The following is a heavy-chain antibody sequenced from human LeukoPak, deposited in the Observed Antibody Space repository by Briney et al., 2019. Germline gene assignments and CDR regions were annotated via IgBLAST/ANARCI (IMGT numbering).Heavy chain of an antibody. CDR3: AKGDSSSWYGDYYYYYGMDV. J-gene: IGHJ6*02. Sequence: GGSLRLTCAASGFTFSSYAMSWVRQAPGKGLEWVSAISGSGGSTYYADSVKGRFTISRDNAKNTLYLQMNSPRAEDTAVYYCAKGDSSSWYGDYYYYYGMDVWGQGTTVTVSS. CDR1: GFTFSSYA. V-gene: IGHV3-23*01. CDR2: ISGSGGST. D-gene: IGHD6-13*01.